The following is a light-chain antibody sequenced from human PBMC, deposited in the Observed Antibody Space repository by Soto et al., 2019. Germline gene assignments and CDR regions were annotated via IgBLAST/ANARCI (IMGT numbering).Light chain of an antibody. Sequence: DIQMTQSPSSLSASVGDRVTITCRASQSISSYLNWYQQKPGKAPKLLIYAASSLQSGVPSRFSGSGSATDFTLTISSLQPEDFATYYCQQSYSTWTWTFGQGTKVEIK. CDR3: QQSYSTWTWT. CDR2: AAS. V-gene: IGKV1-39*01. J-gene: IGKJ1*01. CDR1: QSISSY.